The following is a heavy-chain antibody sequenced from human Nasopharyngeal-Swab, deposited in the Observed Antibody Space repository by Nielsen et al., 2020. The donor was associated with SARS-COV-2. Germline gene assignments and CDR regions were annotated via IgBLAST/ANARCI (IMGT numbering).Heavy chain of an antibody. CDR2: INAGNGNT. CDR1: GYTFTSYA. D-gene: IGHD1-14*01. Sequence: ASVNVSCKASGYTFTSYAMHWVRQAPGQRLEWMGWINAGNGNTKYSQKFQGRVTITRDTSASTAYMELSSLRSEDTAVYYCAREAEPGGYFDYWGQGTLVTVSS. CDR3: AREAEPGGYFDY. J-gene: IGHJ4*02. V-gene: IGHV1-3*01.